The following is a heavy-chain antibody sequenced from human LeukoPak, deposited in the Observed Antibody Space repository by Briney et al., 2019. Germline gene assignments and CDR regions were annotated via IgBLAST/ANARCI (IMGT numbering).Heavy chain of an antibody. J-gene: IGHJ4*02. CDR3: ARAAKEDYDFWSGYYIDY. D-gene: IGHD3-3*01. Sequence: GVSLRLSCAASGFTFSSYGMHWVRQAPGKGLEWVAVIWYDGSNKYYADSVKGRFTISRDNSKNTLYLQMNSLRAEDTAVYYCARAAKEDYDFWSGYYIDYWGQGTLVTVSS. V-gene: IGHV3-33*01. CDR1: GFTFSSYG. CDR2: IWYDGSNK.